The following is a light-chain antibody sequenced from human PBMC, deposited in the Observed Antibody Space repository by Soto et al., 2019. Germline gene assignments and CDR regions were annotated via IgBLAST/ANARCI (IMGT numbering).Light chain of an antibody. CDR1: QSVSSSY. Sequence: EIVLTQSPGTLSLSPGERATLSCRASQSVSSSYLAWYQQKPGQAPRLRIYGASSRATGIPDRFSGSGSGTCFILTISRLEPDDFAVYYYQQYGSSPPRVTFGPGTKVDIK. V-gene: IGKV3-20*01. CDR2: GAS. CDR3: QQYGSSPPRVT. J-gene: IGKJ3*01.